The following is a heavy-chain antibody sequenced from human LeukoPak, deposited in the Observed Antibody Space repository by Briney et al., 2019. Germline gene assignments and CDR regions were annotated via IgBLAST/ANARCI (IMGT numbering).Heavy chain of an antibody. CDR2: IHPGDSDT. J-gene: IGHJ4*02. Sequence: GESLKISCQGSGYSFTNHWIGWVRQMPGKGLEWMGVIHPGDSDTRYSPSFQGQVTISADKSTSTAYLQWSSLKAADTAMYYCAREWSGSYGMDFDYWGQGTLVTVSS. D-gene: IGHD1-26*01. V-gene: IGHV5-51*01. CDR1: GYSFTNHW. CDR3: AREWSGSYGMDFDY.